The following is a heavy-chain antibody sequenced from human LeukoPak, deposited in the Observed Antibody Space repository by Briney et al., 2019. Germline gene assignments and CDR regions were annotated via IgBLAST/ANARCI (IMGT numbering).Heavy chain of an antibody. CDR1: GFTFSSSS. Sequence: PGGSLRLSCAASGFTFSSSSMNWVRQAPGKGLEWVSSISSGSSYIYYADPLKGRFTVSRDNAKSSLYLQMNSLRAEDTAVYYCASERYNWNYAFDYWGQGILVTVSS. D-gene: IGHD1-7*01. CDR2: ISSGSSYI. CDR3: ASERYNWNYAFDY. J-gene: IGHJ4*02. V-gene: IGHV3-21*01.